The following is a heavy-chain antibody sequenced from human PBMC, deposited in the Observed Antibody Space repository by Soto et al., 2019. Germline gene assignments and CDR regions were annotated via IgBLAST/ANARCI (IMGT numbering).Heavy chain of an antibody. Sequence: QVQLVQSGAEVKKPGASVKVSCKASGYTFTSYAMHWVRQAPGQRLEWMGWINVGNDNTKYSQKFQGRVTITRDTSASTAYMELSSLRSEDTAVYYCARPRVHCSGGSCYTEYFQHWGQGTLVTVSS. J-gene: IGHJ1*01. D-gene: IGHD2-15*01. CDR2: INVGNDNT. CDR3: ARPRVHCSGGSCYTEYFQH. V-gene: IGHV1-3*01. CDR1: GYTFTSYA.